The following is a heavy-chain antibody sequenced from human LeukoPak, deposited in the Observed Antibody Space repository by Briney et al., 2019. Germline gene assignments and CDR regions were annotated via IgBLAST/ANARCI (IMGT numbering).Heavy chain of an antibody. CDR2: INAGNGNT. V-gene: IGHV1-3*01. D-gene: IGHD5-12*01. J-gene: IGHJ4*02. CDR1: GYTFTSYA. CDR3: ARGVATNRYYFDY. Sequence: AASVKVSCTASGYTFTSYAMHWVRQAPGQRLEWMGWINAGNGNTKYSQKFQGRVTITRDTSASTAYMELSSLRSEDTAVYSCARGVATNRYYFDYWGQGTLVTVSS.